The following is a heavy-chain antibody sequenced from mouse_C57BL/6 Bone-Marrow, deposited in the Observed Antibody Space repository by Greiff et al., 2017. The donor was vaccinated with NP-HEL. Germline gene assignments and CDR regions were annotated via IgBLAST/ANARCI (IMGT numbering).Heavy chain of an antibody. CDR3: ARYYYGSSYYAMDY. V-gene: IGHV1-82*01. D-gene: IGHD1-1*01. Sequence: QVQLQQSGPELVKPGASVKISCKASGYAFSSSWMNWVKQRPGKGLEWIGRIYPGDGDTNYNGKFKGKATLTADKSSSTAYMQLSRLTSEDSAVYFCARYYYGSSYYAMDYWGQGTSVTVSS. CDR1: GYAFSSSW. J-gene: IGHJ4*01. CDR2: IYPGDGDT.